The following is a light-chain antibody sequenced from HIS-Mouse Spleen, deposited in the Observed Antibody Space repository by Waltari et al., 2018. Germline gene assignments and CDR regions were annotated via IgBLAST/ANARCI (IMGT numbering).Light chain of an antibody. J-gene: IGLJ2*01. CDR3: YSTDSSGNHRV. CDR2: EDS. CDR1: ALPKKY. V-gene: IGLV3-10*01. Sequence: SYELTQPPSVSGSPVQPARITCPGDALPKKYAYWYQQKSGQAPVLVIYEDSKRPSGIPERFSGSSSGTMATLTISGAQVEDEADYYCYSTDSSGNHRVFGGGTKLTVL.